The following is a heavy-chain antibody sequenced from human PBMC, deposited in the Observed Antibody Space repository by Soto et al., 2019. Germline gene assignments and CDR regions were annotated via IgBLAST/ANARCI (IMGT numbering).Heavy chain of an antibody. D-gene: IGHD2-21*01. CDR1: GFSVSTSGVG. CDR2: IYWDDDK. V-gene: IGHV2-5*02. J-gene: IGHJ3*01. CDR3: AHHIPWSAFDV. Sequence: QITLKESGPTLVKPTQTLTLTCTFSGFSVSTSGVGVGWIRQPPGKALEWLAVIYWDDDKRYSPSLKSRLTITQDTTKNQVVLTMTNMDPVDTATYYCAHHIPWSAFDVWGQGTMVTVSS.